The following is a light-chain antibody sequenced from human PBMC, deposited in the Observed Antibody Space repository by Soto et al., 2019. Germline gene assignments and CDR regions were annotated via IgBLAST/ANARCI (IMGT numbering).Light chain of an antibody. Sequence: EIVMTQFPATLSVSPGERVTLSCRASQSVVTNLAWYQHKPGQAPRLLIHGASTRATGFPDRFSGSGSGTDFTLIISNLQSEDFALYYCQQYNRWPLTFGQGTKVEV. CDR1: QSVVTN. V-gene: IGKV3-15*01. CDR3: QQYNRWPLT. J-gene: IGKJ1*01. CDR2: GAS.